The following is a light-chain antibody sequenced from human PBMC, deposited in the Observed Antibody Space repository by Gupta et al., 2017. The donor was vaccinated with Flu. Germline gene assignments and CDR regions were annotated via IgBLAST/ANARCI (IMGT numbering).Light chain of an antibody. CDR1: RSNIGAGFD. J-gene: IGLJ1*01. V-gene: IGLV1-40*01. CDR3: QSFDDGLGAYV. Sequence: RSNIGAGFDVHWYQVLPDTAPKLLISANNNRPSGVADRFSGSKSDTSASLAITGLQAEDEADYYCQSFDDGLGAYVFGTGTKVSVL. CDR2: ANN.